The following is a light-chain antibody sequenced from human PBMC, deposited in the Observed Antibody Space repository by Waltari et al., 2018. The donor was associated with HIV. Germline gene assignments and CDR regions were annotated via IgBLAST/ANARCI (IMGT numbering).Light chain of an antibody. CDR3: SSYTSTSTLL. CDR1: SSDIGSYHY. V-gene: IGLV2-14*01. J-gene: IGLJ3*02. CDR2: DAH. Sequence: QSALTQPASVSGSLGQSITLSCIGTSSDIGSYHYCSWYQHHPYKAPPLVIYDAHARPSGVPFRFSGSKSGNTASLTISGLQAEDEADYYCSSYTSTSTLLFGGGTKVTVL.